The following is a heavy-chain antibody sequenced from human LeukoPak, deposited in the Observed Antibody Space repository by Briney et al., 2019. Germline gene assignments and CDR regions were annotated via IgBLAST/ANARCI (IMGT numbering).Heavy chain of an antibody. D-gene: IGHD2-2*01. CDR1: GYTFTGYY. J-gene: IGHJ6*03. CDR2: INPNSGGT. V-gene: IGHV1-2*02. CDR3: ARDRSCSSTSCTYYYYMDV. Sequence: GASVKVSCKASGYTFTGYYMHWVRQAPGQGLEWMGWINPNSGGTNYAQKFQGRVTMTRDMSISTVYMELSRLRSDDTAVYYCARDRSCSSTSCTYYYYMDVWGKGTTVTVSS.